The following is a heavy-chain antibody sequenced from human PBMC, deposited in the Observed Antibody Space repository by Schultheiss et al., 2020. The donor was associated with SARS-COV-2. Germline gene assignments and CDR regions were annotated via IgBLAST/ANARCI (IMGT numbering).Heavy chain of an antibody. D-gene: IGHD3-16*01. CDR2: INPNSGGT. Sequence: ASVKVSCKASGYTFTGYYMHWVRQAPGQGLEWMGWINPNSGGTNYAQKLQGRVTMTTDTSTSTAYMELRSLRSDDTAVYYCARGGGYIWGSPFDYWGQGTLVTVSS. CDR1: GYTFTGYY. V-gene: IGHV1-2*02. CDR3: ARGGGYIWGSPFDY. J-gene: IGHJ4*02.